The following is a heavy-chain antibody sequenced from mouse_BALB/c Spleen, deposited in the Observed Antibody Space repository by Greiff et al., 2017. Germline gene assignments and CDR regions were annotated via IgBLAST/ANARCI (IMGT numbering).Heavy chain of an antibody. CDR2: ISSGSSTI. D-gene: IGHD2-4*01. J-gene: IGHJ4*01. Sequence: EVKLMESGGGLVQPGGSRKLSCAASGFTFSSFGMHWVRQAPEKGLEWVAYISSGSSTIYYADTVKGRFTISRDNPKNTLFLQMTSLRSEDTAMYYCAIGLEAYAMDYWGQGTSVTVSS. CDR3: AIGLEAYAMDY. V-gene: IGHV5-17*02. CDR1: GFTFSSFG.